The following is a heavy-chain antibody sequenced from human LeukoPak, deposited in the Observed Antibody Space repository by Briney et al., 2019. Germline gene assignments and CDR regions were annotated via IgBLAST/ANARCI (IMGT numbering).Heavy chain of an antibody. CDR2: ISAYNGNT. CDR1: GYTFTSYG. Sequence: ASVKVSCKASGYTFTSYGISWVRQAPGQGLEWMGWISAYNGNTNYAQKLQGRVTMTTDTSTSTAYMELRSLRSDDTAVYYCARTYYYDSSGYPFDCWGQGTLVTVSS. J-gene: IGHJ4*02. D-gene: IGHD3-22*01. V-gene: IGHV1-18*01. CDR3: ARTYYYDSSGYPFDC.